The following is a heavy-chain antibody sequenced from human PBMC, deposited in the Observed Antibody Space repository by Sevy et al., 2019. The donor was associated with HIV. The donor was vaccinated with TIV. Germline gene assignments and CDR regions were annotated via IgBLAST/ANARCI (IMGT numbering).Heavy chain of an antibody. V-gene: IGHV4-38-2*02. CDR3: VRDRGGDYVTHLDP. J-gene: IGHJ5*02. CDR1: GFSISTGYY. Sequence: SETLSLTCTVSGFSISTGYYWGWIRQPPGKGLEWIGNIYHSGRTYYNPSLKSRVTISVDTSKNQFSLRLSSVTAADTAVYYCVRDRGGDYVTHLDPCGQGTLVIVSS. D-gene: IGHD4-17*01. CDR2: IYHSGRT.